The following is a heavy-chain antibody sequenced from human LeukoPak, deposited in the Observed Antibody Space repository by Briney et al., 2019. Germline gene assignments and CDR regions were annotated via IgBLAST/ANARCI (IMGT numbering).Heavy chain of an antibody. J-gene: IGHJ6*03. V-gene: IGHV4-59*08. CDR2: IYYSGST. Sequence: KPSETLSLTCTVSGDSISSYYCSWIRQPPGKGLEWIGYIYYSGSTSYNPSLKSRVTISIDTSKNQFSLKQSSVTAADTAVYYCARGDWGSPDYYYMDVWGKGTTVTISS. D-gene: IGHD2-21*02. CDR3: ARGDWGSPDYYYMDV. CDR1: GDSISSYY.